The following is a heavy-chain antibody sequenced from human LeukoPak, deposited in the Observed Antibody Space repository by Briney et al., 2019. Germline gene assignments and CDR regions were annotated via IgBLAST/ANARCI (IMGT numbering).Heavy chain of an antibody. CDR3: ARNYRSRPRIIYLFDS. CDR2: ISYDGGSE. J-gene: IGHJ4*02. V-gene: IGHV3-30*04. D-gene: IGHD5-24*01. Sequence: TGGSLRLSCAASGFVFSDYAIHWVRQAPGKGLEWVAVISYDGGSEHYLDSVKGRFTISRDNSKNTVYLQMNSPRGEDTARYYCARNYRSRPRIIYLFDSWGQGTPVTVSS. CDR1: GFVFSDYA.